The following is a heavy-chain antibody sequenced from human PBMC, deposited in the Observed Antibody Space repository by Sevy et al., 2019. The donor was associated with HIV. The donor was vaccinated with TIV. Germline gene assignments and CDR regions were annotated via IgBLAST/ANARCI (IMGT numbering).Heavy chain of an antibody. V-gene: IGHV3-7*01. CDR1: GFTFSSYW. Sequence: GGSLRLSCAASGFTFSSYWMSWVRQAPGKGLEWVANIKQDGSEKYYVDSVKGRFTISRDNAKNSLYLQMNSLRAEDTAVYYCARDQGGMYGDYEGYYSDYWGQGTLVTVSS. J-gene: IGHJ4*02. D-gene: IGHD4-17*01. CDR2: IKQDGSEK. CDR3: ARDQGGMYGDYEGYYSDY.